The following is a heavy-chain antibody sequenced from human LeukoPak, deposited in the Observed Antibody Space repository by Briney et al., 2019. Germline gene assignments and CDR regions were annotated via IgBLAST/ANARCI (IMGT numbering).Heavy chain of an antibody. CDR3: ARDPTQFGSSSNWFDP. J-gene: IGHJ5*02. Sequence: ASVKVSCKASGYTLTSYYMHLVRQAPGQGLEWMGIINPSGGSTSYAQKFQGRVTMTRDTSTSTVYMELSSLRSEDTAVYYCARDPTQFGSSSNWFDPWGQGTLVTVSS. CDR2: INPSGGST. CDR1: GYTLTSYY. V-gene: IGHV1-46*01. D-gene: IGHD6-6*01.